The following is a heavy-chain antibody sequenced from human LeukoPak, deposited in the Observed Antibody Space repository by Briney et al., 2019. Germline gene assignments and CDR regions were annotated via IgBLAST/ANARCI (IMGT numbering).Heavy chain of an antibody. Sequence: GGSLRLSCAASGFTFDDYAIHWVRQAPGKGLEWVSLISGAGGSTYYVDSVKGRFTISRDNSKNSLYLQMNSLRTEDTALYYCAKTMTDDYYYGMDAWGQGTTVTVSS. CDR2: ISGAGGST. CDR1: GFTFDDYA. J-gene: IGHJ6*02. CDR3: AKTMTDDYYYGMDA. V-gene: IGHV3-43*02. D-gene: IGHD3-3*01.